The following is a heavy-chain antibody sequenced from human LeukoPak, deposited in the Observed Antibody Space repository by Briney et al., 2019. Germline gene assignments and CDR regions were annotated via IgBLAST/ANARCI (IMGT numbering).Heavy chain of an antibody. V-gene: IGHV3-23*01. CDR2: IRGNGDT. CDR3: ARASWVSSTDAVR. Sequence: PGGSLRLSCAASGLSFSSFAMSWVRQGPARGLEWVSSIRGNGDTFYADSVKGRFTLSSDSSTNTVCFQLNNLRVEDTAIYYCARASWVSSTDAVRWGQGTLVTVSS. CDR1: GLSFSSFA. D-gene: IGHD3-16*01. J-gene: IGHJ4*02.